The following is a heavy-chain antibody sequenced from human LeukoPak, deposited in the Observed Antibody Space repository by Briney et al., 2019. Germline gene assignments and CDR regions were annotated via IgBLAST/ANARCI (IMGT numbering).Heavy chain of an antibody. CDR2: ISAYNGNT. CDR3: ARRASPTSFYYYYYGMDV. CDR1: GYTFTSYG. J-gene: IGHJ6*02. Sequence: ASVKVSCKASGYTFTSYGISWVRQAPGQGLEWMGWISAYNGNTNYAQKLQGRVTMTTDTSTSTAYMELRSLRSDDTAVYYCARRASPTSFYYYYYGMDVWGQGTTVTVSS. V-gene: IGHV1-18*01.